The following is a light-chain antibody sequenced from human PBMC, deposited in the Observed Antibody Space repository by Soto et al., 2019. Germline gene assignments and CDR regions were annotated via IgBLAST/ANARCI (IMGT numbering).Light chain of an antibody. V-gene: IGKV3-20*01. Sequence: EIVLTQSPGTLSLSPGERATLSCRVSQSVTSRYLAWYQQKPGQAPRLLMSGASTRAAGVPDRFSGDGSGTDFTLTISRLEPEDFAVYYCQQYGTSAITFGQGTRLEI. CDR3: QQYGTSAIT. J-gene: IGKJ5*01. CDR1: QSVTSRY. CDR2: GAS.